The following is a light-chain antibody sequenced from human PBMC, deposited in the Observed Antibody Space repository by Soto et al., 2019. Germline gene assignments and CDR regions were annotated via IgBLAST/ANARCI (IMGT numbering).Light chain of an antibody. CDR1: QNIDGW. V-gene: IGKV1-5*01. CDR3: QQYVSYTPWT. Sequence: DIQMTQSPATLSASVGDRVTITCRASQNIDGWLVWYQQKPGKAPKVLISAASSLEGGVPSRFSGSGYGTEFTLTISGLRPDDFATYYCQQYVSYTPWTFGQGTKVEMK. J-gene: IGKJ1*01. CDR2: AAS.